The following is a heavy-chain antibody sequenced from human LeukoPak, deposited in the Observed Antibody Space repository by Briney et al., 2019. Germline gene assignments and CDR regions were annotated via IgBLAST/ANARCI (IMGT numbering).Heavy chain of an antibody. Sequence: GGSLRLSCAATGLSVSSNFMSWVRQAPGKGLEWVSVIYGGGSTYYADSVKGRFTVSRDTPKNTLYLQMNSLRVEDTAVYYCASWPVGWYGEDSWGQGTLVTVSS. CDR3: ASWPVGWYGEDS. J-gene: IGHJ4*02. CDR2: IYGGGST. CDR1: GLSVSSNF. D-gene: IGHD6-19*01. V-gene: IGHV3-53*01.